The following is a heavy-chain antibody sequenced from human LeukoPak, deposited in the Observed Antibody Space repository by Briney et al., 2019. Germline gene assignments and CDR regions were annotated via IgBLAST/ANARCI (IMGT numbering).Heavy chain of an antibody. D-gene: IGHD2-15*01. CDR2: ISAYNGNT. J-gene: IGHJ3*02. CDR1: GYTFTSYG. CDR3: ASLVSGGRRQLQAFDI. V-gene: IGHV1-18*01. Sequence: ASVKVSCKASGYTFTSYGISWVRRAPGQGLEWMGWISAYNGNTNYAQKLQGRVTMTTDTSTSTAYMELRSLRSDDTAVYYCASLVSGGRRQLQAFDIWGQGTMVTVSS.